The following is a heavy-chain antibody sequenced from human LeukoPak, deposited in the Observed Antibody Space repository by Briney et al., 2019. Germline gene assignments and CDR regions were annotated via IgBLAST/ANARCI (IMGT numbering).Heavy chain of an antibody. J-gene: IGHJ4*02. CDR1: GYTFTSYW. D-gene: IGHD5-24*01. CDR3: ARRGDGYNLNFDY. Sequence: PGEALKISCKGTGYTFTSYWIGWVRQMSGKGLEWMGIIYPGESVTRYSPSFQGQVTISADKSISTAYLQWSSLKASDTAMYYCARRGDGYNLNFDYWGQGPLVTVSS. V-gene: IGHV5-51*01. CDR2: IYPGESVT.